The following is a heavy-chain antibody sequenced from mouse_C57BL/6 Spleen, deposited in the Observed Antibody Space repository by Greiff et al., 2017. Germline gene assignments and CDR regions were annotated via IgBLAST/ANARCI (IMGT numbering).Heavy chain of an antibody. CDR2: IDPANGNN. J-gene: IGHJ2*01. CDR3: AREKGLAHFDY. V-gene: IGHV14-3*01. Sequence: EVQLQQSVAELVRPGASVKLSCTASGFNIKNTYMHWVKQRPEQGLGWIGRIDPANGNNKYATKLQGKATITADTSYHTAYLQLSSLTSEDTAIYYCAREKGLAHFDYCGQGTTLTVSS. D-gene: IGHD4-1*01. CDR1: GFNIKNTY.